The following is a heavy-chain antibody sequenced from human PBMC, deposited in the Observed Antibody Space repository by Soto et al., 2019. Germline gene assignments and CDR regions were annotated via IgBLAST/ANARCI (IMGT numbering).Heavy chain of an antibody. D-gene: IGHD1-26*01. Sequence: GGSLRLSFADSGFTFSSYGVHWVRQAPCKVLEWVAFISYDGSNKYYTDYVKGRFTISRDNSKNTLYLQMNSLRAEDTAVYYCAKAVGATINGDFDIWGQGTMLPVSS. J-gene: IGHJ3*02. V-gene: IGHV3-30*18. CDR3: AKAVGATINGDFDI. CDR2: ISYDGSNK. CDR1: GFTFSSYG.